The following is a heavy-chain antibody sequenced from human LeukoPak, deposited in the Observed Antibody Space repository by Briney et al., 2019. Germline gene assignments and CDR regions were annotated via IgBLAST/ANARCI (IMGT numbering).Heavy chain of an antibody. CDR2: IIPNSGVT. J-gene: IGHJ4*02. CDR3: ASRNGPQLVSVYDY. V-gene: IGHV1-2*02. D-gene: IGHD6-6*01. CDR1: GYTFTDYH. Sequence: ASVKVSCKASGYTFTDYHIHWVRQAPGQGLEWMGWIIPNSGVTNYAQKFQGRLTMTGDTSINTAYMELSRLTSDDTAVYHCASRNGPQLVSVYDYWGQGTLVTVSS.